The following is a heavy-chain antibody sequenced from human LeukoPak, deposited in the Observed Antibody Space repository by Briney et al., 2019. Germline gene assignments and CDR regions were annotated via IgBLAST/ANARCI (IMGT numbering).Heavy chain of an antibody. D-gene: IGHD5-18*01. CDR1: GFTFSSYA. CDR2: ISASGDST. CDR3: AKDDVGYSYGYFYFDY. V-gene: IGHV3-23*01. Sequence: GGSLRLSCAASGFTFSSYAMRWVRQAPGKGLEWVSGISASGDSTHYADSVKGRFTISRDNSKNTLYLQMNSLRAEDTAVYYCAKDDVGYSYGYFYFDYWGQGTLVTVSS. J-gene: IGHJ4*02.